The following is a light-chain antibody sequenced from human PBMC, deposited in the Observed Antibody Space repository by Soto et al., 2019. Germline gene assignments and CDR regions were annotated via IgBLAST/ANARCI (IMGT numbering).Light chain of an antibody. J-gene: IGLJ1*01. CDR1: SSDVGGYNY. V-gene: IGLV2-14*01. CDR2: DVR. CDR3: SSYTSINTRV. Sequence: QSVLTQPASVPGSPGQPITISCTGTSSDVGGYNYVSWYQQHPGKAPKLIIYDVRNRPSGVSNRFSGSKSGNTASLTISGLQTEDEADYYCSSYTSINTRVFGTGTKVTVL.